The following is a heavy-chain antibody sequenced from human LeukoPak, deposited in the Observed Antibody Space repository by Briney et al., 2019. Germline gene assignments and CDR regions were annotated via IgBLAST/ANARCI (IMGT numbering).Heavy chain of an antibody. V-gene: IGHV3-23*01. Sequence: GGSLRLSCAAYGFTFSSSAMSWVRQAPGKGLYWVSAISGSGTGTYYADSVKARFTISRDNSKNTLYLQMNGLRAEDTAVYYCAKEGGTGTRFDYWGQGTLVTVSS. CDR1: GFTFSSSA. D-gene: IGHD1-7*01. J-gene: IGHJ4*02. CDR2: ISGSGTGT. CDR3: AKEGGTGTRFDY.